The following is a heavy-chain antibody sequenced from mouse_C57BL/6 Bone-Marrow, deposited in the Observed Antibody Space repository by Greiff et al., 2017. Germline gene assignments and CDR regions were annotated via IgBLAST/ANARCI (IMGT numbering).Heavy chain of an antibody. CDR3: ATADSSGYDWYFDF. J-gene: IGHJ1*03. CDR2: IDPNSGGT. D-gene: IGHD3-2*02. Sequence: QVQLQQPGAELVKPGASVKLSCKASGYTFTSYWMHWVKQRPGRGLEWIGRIDPNSGGTKYNEKFKSKATLTVDKPSSTAYMQLSSLTSEDSAVYYCATADSSGYDWYFDFWGTGTTVTVSS. CDR1: GYTFTSYW. V-gene: IGHV1-72*01.